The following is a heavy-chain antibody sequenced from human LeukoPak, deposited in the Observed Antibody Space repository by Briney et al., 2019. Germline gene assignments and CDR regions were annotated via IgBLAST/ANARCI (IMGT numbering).Heavy chain of an antibody. Sequence: GGSLRLSCAASGFTFGSCWMSWVRQAPGKGLEWVANIKQDGSEKYYVDSVKGRFTISRDNAENSLSLQMNSLRAEDTAVYYCARDREYYDFWSGYSDYWGQGTLVTVSS. J-gene: IGHJ4*02. V-gene: IGHV3-7*03. D-gene: IGHD3-3*01. CDR3: ARDREYYDFWSGYSDY. CDR2: IKQDGSEK. CDR1: GFTFGSCW.